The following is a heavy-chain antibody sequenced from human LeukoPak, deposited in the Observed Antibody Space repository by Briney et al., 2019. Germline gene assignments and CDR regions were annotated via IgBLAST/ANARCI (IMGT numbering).Heavy chain of an antibody. CDR2: VYYSGST. Sequence: SETLSLTCTVSGGSISSSTYYWGWIRQPPGKGLEWIGSVYYSGSTYYNPSLKSRVTISVDTSKNQFSLKLSSVTAADTAVYARGFRGDNFDYWGQGTLVTVSS. CDR3: GFRGDNFDY. J-gene: IGHJ4*02. CDR1: GGSISSSTYY. V-gene: IGHV4-39*03. D-gene: IGHD7-27*01.